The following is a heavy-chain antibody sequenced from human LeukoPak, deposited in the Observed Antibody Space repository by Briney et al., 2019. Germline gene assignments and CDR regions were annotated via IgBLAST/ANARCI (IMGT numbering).Heavy chain of an antibody. CDR2: INPNSGGT. CDR3: ARKKGYSYGFFDY. D-gene: IGHD5-18*01. V-gene: IGHV1-2*02. CDR1: GYTFTGYY. J-gene: IGHJ4*02. Sequence: ASVKVSCKASGYTFTGYYMHWVRQAPGQGLERMGWINPNSGGTNYAQKFQGRVTMTRDTSISTAYMELSRLRSDDTAVYYCARKKGYSYGFFDYWGQGTLVTVSS.